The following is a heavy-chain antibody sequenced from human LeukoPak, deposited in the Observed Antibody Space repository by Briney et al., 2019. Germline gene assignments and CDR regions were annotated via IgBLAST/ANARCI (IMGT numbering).Heavy chain of an antibody. J-gene: IGHJ4*02. D-gene: IGHD3-22*01. CDR3: ARALYYYDSSGPLPLK. CDR1: GGSISSYD. Sequence: PSETLSLTCTVSGGSISSYDWSWIRQPPGKGPEWIGYIFYSGSTNYNPSLKGRVTISVDTSKNQFSLNLSSVTAADSAVYYSARALYYYDSSGPLPLKWGQGTLVAVSS. CDR2: IFYSGST. V-gene: IGHV4-59*01.